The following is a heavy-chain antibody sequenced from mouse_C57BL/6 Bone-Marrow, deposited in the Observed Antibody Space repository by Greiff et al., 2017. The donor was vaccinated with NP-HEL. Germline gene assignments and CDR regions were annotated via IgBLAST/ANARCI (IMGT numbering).Heavy chain of an antibody. CDR1: GYSLTSGYY. J-gene: IGHJ4*01. D-gene: IGHD2-2*01. CDR2: ISYDGSN. Sequence: EVQLQQSGPGLVKPSQSLSLTCSVTGYSLTSGYYWNWIRLFPGNKLEWMGYISYDGSNNYNPSLKNRISITLDKSKNQFFRKLNSVTTEDTATYYGARAVGGYDEGGAMDYWGQGTSVTVSS. V-gene: IGHV3-6*01. CDR3: ARAVGGYDEGGAMDY.